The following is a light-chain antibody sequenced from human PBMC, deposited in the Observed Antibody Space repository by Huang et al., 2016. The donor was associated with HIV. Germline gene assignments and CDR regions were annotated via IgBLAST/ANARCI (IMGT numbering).Light chain of an antibody. CDR1: PRVGSN. Sequence: EIVMTQSPATLSVSPGERATLSCRASPRVGSNLAWYQQKPGQAPRLLIYAASTRATGIPAMFSGSGSGTEFTLTISSLQSEDFAVYYCQQYNNWPRTFGQGTKVEIK. V-gene: IGKV3-15*01. J-gene: IGKJ1*01. CDR2: AAS. CDR3: QQYNNWPRT.